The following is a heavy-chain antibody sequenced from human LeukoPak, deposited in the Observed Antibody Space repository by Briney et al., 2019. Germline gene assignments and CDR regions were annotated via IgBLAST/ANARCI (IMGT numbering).Heavy chain of an antibody. V-gene: IGHV3-74*01. D-gene: IGHD5-18*01. J-gene: IGHJ4*02. CDR3: VKGMDIAMVSAFDY. Sequence: GGSLRLSCAASGFTFSSYWMHWVRQAPGKGLVWVSRINSDGSSTSYADSVKGRFTISRDNSKNTLYLQMSSLRAEDTAVYYCVKGMDIAMVSAFDYWGQGTLVTVSS. CDR1: GFTFSSYW. CDR2: INSDGSST.